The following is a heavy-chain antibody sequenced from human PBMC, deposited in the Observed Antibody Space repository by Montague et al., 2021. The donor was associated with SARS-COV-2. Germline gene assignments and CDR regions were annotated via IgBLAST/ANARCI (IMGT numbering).Heavy chain of an antibody. V-gene: IGHV4-59*01. CDR3: VRVGVSNWYSFFDY. CDR2: IFNSGST. CDR1: GGSISSYY. J-gene: IGHJ4*02. Sequence: SETLSLTCTVAGGSISSYYWNWIRQPPGKGLEWIGYIFNSGSTNXXPSLKSRVTISVDTSKNQLSLRLRSVTAADTAVYYCVRVGVSNWYSFFDYWGRGTLVTVSS. D-gene: IGHD6-13*01.